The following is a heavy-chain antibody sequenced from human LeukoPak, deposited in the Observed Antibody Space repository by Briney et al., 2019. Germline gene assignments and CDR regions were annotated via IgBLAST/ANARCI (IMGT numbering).Heavy chain of an antibody. Sequence: GGSLRLSCAASGFTFSSYGMPWVRQAPGQGLAWVAVISYDGSNKYYADSVKGRFTISRDNSKNTLYLQMNSLRAEDTAVYYFAKDLTPIAAAGTTPDYWGQGTLVTVSS. CDR2: ISYDGSNK. V-gene: IGHV3-30*18. CDR1: GFTFSSYG. J-gene: IGHJ4*02. D-gene: IGHD6-13*01. CDR3: AKDLTPIAAAGTTPDY.